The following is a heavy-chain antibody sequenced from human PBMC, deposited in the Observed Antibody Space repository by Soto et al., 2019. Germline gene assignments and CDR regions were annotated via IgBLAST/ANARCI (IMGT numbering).Heavy chain of an antibody. V-gene: IGHV4-34*01. CDR2: INHSGST. D-gene: IGHD2-15*01. CDR3: ARLDIVVVVAATEAYYYYYMDV. Sequence: SETLSLTCAVYGGSFSGYYWSWIRQPPGKGLEWIGEINHSGSTNYNPSLKSRVTISVDTSKNQFSLKLSSVTAADTAVYYCARLDIVVVVAATEAYYYYYMDVWGKGTTVTVSS. J-gene: IGHJ6*03. CDR1: GGSFSGYY.